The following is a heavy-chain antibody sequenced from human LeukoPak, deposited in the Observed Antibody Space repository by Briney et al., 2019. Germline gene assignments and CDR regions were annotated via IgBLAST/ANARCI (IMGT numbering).Heavy chain of an antibody. CDR1: GFTFTNYA. V-gene: IGHV4-34*01. D-gene: IGHD5-18*01. J-gene: IGHJ4*02. CDR2: INHSGST. Sequence: GSLRLSCATSGFTFTNYAMSWIRQPPGNGLEWIGEINHSGSTNYNPSLKSRVTISVDTSKNQFSLKLSSVTAADTAVYYCARGGYSYGPPPYYFDYWGQGTLVTVSS. CDR3: ARGGYSYGPPPYYFDY.